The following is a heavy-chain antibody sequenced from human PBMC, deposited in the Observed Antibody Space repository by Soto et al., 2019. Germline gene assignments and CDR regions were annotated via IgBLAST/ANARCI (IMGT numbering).Heavy chain of an antibody. V-gene: IGHV1-69*12. CDR2: IIPIFGTA. D-gene: IGHD1-26*01. Sequence: QVQLVQSGAEVKKPGSSVKVSCKASGGTFSSYAINWVRQAPGQGLEWMGGIIPIFGTADYAKKFQGRVTITADESTTAASMQLSSLRSEDTAVYYCASVAAKYYYYGMDVWGQGTTVTVSS. J-gene: IGHJ6*02. CDR1: GGTFSSYA. CDR3: ASVAAKYYYYGMDV.